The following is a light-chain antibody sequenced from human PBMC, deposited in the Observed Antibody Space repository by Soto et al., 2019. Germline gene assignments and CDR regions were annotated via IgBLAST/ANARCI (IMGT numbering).Light chain of an antibody. CDR2: DAS. CDR3: QQVDVYPST. Sequence: IQLTQSPSSLSASVGDRVTITCRASQGISSYLGWYQQKPGKAPNLLIYDASTLHSGVPSRFSGGGSGTDFHLTISSLQPEDFATYYCQQVDVYPSTFGGGTKVEIK. J-gene: IGKJ4*01. V-gene: IGKV1-9*01. CDR1: QGISSY.